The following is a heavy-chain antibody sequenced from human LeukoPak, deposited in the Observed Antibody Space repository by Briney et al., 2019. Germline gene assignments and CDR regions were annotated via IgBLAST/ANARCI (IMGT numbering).Heavy chain of an antibody. J-gene: IGHJ4*02. D-gene: IGHD6-19*01. V-gene: IGHV4-39*07. CDR3: ARTSGRWLVHHY. CDR1: GGSISGSSYY. Sequence: SETLSLTCTVSGGSISGSSYYWSWIRQPPGKGLEWIGEINHSGSTNHNPSLKSRVTISVDTSKNQFSLKLSSVTAADTAVYYCARTSGRWLVHHYWGQGTLVTVSS. CDR2: INHSGST.